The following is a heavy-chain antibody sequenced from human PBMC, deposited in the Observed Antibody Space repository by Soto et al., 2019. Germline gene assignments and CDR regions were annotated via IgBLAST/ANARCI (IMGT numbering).Heavy chain of an antibody. CDR1: GGYISSSSYY. J-gene: IGHJ5*02. D-gene: IGHD3-10*01. V-gene: IGHV4-39*01. CDR3: ARLGELWFGELLRYNWFDP. CDR2: IYYSGST. Sequence: PLELMSVTCTVAGGYISSSSYYWVRIRQPPGKGLEWIGSIYYSGSTYYNPSLKSRVTISVDTSKNQFSLKLSSVTAADTAVYYCARLGELWFGELLRYNWFDPWGQETLVTVSS.